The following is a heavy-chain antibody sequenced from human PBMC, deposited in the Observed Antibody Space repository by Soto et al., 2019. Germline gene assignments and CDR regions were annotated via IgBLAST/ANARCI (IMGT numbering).Heavy chain of an antibody. Sequence: GASVKVSCKASGGTFSSYAISWVRQAPGQGLEWMGGIIPIFGTANYAQKFQGRVTITADESTSTAYMELSSLRSEDTAVYYCASSRAGFGELSYYYGMDVWGQGTTVTVS. CDR1: GGTFSSYA. J-gene: IGHJ6*02. CDR2: IIPIFGTA. D-gene: IGHD3-10*01. CDR3: ASSRAGFGELSYYYGMDV. V-gene: IGHV1-69*13.